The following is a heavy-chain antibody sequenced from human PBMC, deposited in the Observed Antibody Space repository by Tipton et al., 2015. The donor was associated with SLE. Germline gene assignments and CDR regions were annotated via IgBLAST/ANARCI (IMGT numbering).Heavy chain of an antibody. Sequence: TLSLTCTVSGGSISSSSYYWGWIRQPPGKGLEWIGSIYYSGSTNYNPPLKSRVTISVDTSKNQFSLKLSSVTAADTAVYYCARYAGTTGFDYWGQGTLVTVSS. J-gene: IGHJ4*02. V-gene: IGHV4-39*07. CDR1: GGSISSSSYY. D-gene: IGHD1-7*01. CDR2: IYYSGST. CDR3: ARYAGTTGFDY.